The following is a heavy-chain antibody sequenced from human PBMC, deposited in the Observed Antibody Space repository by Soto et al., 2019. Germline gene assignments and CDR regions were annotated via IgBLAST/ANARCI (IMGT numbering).Heavy chain of an antibody. CDR2: IRNKANGYTT. J-gene: IGHJ6*02. V-gene: IGHV3-72*01. D-gene: IGHD1-26*01. CDR3: ARDLHCGSHGDMDV. CDR1: GFTFSDHY. Sequence: EVQLVEFGGGLVQPGGSLRLSCEASGFTFSDHYKDWVRQAPGKGPEWVARIRNKANGYTTEYAASVKGRFTISRDDSKNSLYLQMDSLITEDTALYYCARDLHCGSHGDMDVWGRGTTVTVSS.